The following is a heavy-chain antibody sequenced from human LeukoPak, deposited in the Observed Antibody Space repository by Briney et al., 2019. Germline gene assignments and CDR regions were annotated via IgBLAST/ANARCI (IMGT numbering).Heavy chain of an antibody. Sequence: GASVKVSCKASGYXFTSYYMHWVRQAPGQGLEWMGIINPSGGSTSYAQRFQDRLTMTRDTSTSTVYMELSSLRSEDTAVYYCARGIELQWPPLYFDYWGQGTLVTVSS. V-gene: IGHV1-46*01. J-gene: IGHJ4*02. CDR1: GYXFTSYY. CDR3: ARGIELQWPPLYFDY. CDR2: INPSGGST. D-gene: IGHD6-19*01.